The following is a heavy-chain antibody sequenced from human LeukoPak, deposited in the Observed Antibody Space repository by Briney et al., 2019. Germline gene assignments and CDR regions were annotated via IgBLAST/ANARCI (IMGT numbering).Heavy chain of an antibody. CDR3: ARWGDRRGGAFDI. CDR2: ISSSSSYI. CDR1: GFTFSTYT. J-gene: IGHJ3*02. V-gene: IGHV3-21*01. D-gene: IGHD3-16*01. Sequence: PGGSLRLSCAASGFTFSTYTMNWVRQAPGKGLEWVSSISSSSSYIYYADSVKGRFTISRDNAKNSLYLQMNSLRAEVTALYYCARWGDRRGGAFDIWGQGTMVTVSS.